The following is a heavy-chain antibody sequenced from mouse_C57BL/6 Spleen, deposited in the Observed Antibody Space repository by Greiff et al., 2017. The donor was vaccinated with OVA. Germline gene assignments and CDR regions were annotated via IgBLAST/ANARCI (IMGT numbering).Heavy chain of an antibody. CDR1: GFTFSSYA. Sequence: EVQLVESGGGLVKPGGSLKLSCAASGFTFSSYAMSWVRQTPEKRLEWVATISDGGSYTYYPDNVKGRFTISRDNAKNNLYLQMSHLKSEDTAMYYCARDNYGNSFDYWGQGTTLTVSS. CDR3: ARDNYGNSFDY. CDR2: ISDGGSYT. D-gene: IGHD2-1*01. V-gene: IGHV5-4*01. J-gene: IGHJ2*01.